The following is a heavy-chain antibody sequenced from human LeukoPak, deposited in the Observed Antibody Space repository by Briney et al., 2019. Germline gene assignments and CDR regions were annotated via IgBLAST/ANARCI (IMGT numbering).Heavy chain of an antibody. D-gene: IGHD6-13*01. Sequence: GGSLRLSCAVSGFPLRSYSINWVRQPPGKGLEWGSYILYSRTTMYYADSVKGRFTISRDNARNSLYLQMNSLRAEDTAVYYCARDLMGIAYRGAFYYWGQGTLVTVSS. V-gene: IGHV3-48*01. CDR2: ILYSRTTM. CDR3: ARDLMGIAYRGAFYY. J-gene: IGHJ4*02. CDR1: GFPLRSYS.